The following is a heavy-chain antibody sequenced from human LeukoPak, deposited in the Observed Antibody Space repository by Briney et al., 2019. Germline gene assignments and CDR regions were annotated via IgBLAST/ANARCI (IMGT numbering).Heavy chain of an antibody. V-gene: IGHV5-51*01. CDR2: IYPGDSDT. CDR1: GYSFTSYW. J-gene: IGHJ4*02. CDR3: AIHKREYYYGSGSYYNGFDY. Sequence: GESLKISCKGSGYSFTSYWIGWVRQIPGKGLEWMGIIYPGDSDTRYSPSFQGQVTISADKSISTAYLQWSSLKASDTAMYYCAIHKREYYYGSGSYYNGFDYWGQGTLVTVSS. D-gene: IGHD3-10*01.